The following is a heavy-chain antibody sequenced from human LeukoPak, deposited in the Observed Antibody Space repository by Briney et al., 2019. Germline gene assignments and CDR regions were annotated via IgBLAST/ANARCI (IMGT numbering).Heavy chain of an antibody. CDR2: IHHSGST. CDR1: GGSVSSGSYY. D-gene: IGHD3-22*01. CDR3: ARGGGNRGYYYDY. J-gene: IGHJ4*02. V-gene: IGHV4-39*07. Sequence: PSETLSLTCTVSGGSVSSGSYYWSWIRQPPGKGLEWIGEIHHSGSTNCNPSLKSRITMSVDTSKNQFSLKLSSVTAADTAVYYCARGGGNRGYYYDYWGQGPLVTVSS.